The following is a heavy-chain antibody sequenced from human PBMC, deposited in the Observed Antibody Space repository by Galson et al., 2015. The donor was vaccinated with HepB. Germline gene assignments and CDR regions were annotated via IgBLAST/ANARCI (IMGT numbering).Heavy chain of an antibody. CDR3: ARHVDYGEHYYYGMDV. CDR1: GYNFTSYW. Sequence: QSGAAVKKPGESLTISCKGSGYNFTSYWIGWVREMPGKGLEWRGIIYPCDSDTRYSPSFQGQVTISADKSISTAYLQWSSLKDSDTAMYYCARHVDYGEHYYYGMDVWGQGTTVTVSS. CDR2: IYPCDSDT. J-gene: IGHJ6*02. D-gene: IGHD4-17*01. V-gene: IGHV5-51*01.